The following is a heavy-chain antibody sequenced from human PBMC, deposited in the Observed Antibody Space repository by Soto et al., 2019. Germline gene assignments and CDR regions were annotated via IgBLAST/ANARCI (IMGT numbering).Heavy chain of an antibody. V-gene: IGHV1-18*01. CDR3: ARGPIVVDFGDDWDY. CDR2: ISAYNGNT. J-gene: IGHJ4*02. Sequence: GASVKVSCKASGYTFTSYGISWVRQAPGQGLEWMGWISAYNGNTNYAQKLQGRVTMTTDTSTSTAYMELRSLRSDDTAVYYCARGPIVVDFGDDWDYWGQGTLVTVSS. CDR1: GYTFTSYG. D-gene: IGHD3-22*01.